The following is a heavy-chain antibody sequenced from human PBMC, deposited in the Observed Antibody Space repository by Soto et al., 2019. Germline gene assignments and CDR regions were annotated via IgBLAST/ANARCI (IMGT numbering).Heavy chain of an antibody. CDR1: GFTFNSYG. Sequence: QVQLVESGGGVVQPGKSLRLSCAASGFTFNSYGMHWVRQAPGKGLEWVAIIYYDGSQKYYADSVKGRFTISRDNSKNTLYLQMNSLRAEDTAVYYCARDPGIGSLVTTWFDPWCQGTLVTVSS. D-gene: IGHD4-17*01. V-gene: IGHV3-33*01. CDR2: IYYDGSQK. J-gene: IGHJ5*02. CDR3: ARDPGIGSLVTTWFDP.